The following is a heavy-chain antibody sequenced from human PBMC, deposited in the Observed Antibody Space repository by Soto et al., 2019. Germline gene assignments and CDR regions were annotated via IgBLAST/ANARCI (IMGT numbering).Heavy chain of an antibody. J-gene: IGHJ6*02. Sequence: ASVKVSCKASGYTFTSYYMHWVRQAPGQGLEWMGIINPSGGSTSYAQKFQGRVTMTRDTSTSTVYMELSSLRSEDTAVYYCARLFSWDKWLPTTYYYYGMDVWGQGTTVTVSS. D-gene: IGHD6-19*01. CDR3: ARLFSWDKWLPTTYYYYGMDV. CDR2: INPSGGST. V-gene: IGHV1-46*01. CDR1: GYTFTSYY.